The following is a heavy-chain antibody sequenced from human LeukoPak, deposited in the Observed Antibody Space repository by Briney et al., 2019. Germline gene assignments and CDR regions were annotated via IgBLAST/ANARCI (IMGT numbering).Heavy chain of an antibody. CDR2: ISSSGSTI. D-gene: IGHD1-26*01. CDR1: GFTFSDYY. V-gene: IGHV3-11*01. J-gene: IGHJ5*02. Sequence: GGSLRLSCAASGFTFSDYYMSWIRQAPGKGLEWVSYISSSGSTIYYADSVKGRFTISRDNSKNTLYPQMNSLRAEDTAVYYCAKHFIEVVGATTVSLKYNWFDPWGQGTLVTVSS. CDR3: AKHFIEVVGATTVSLKYNWFDP.